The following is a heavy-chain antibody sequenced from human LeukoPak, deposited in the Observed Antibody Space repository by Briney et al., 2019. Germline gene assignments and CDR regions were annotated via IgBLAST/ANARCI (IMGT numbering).Heavy chain of an antibody. D-gene: IGHD6-13*01. V-gene: IGHV1-2*02. CDR2: VNPNSGDT. Sequence: AAVKVSCKASGYSFTDYYMHWVRQPPGQGLAWMGWVNPNSGDTNYVHKFQGRGTMTSDTSISTAYMDLSRVRPDDTAVYSCALLFSSTWYRFDSWGPGTLVTVSP. CDR3: ALLFSSTWYRFDS. J-gene: IGHJ4*02. CDR1: GYSFTDYY.